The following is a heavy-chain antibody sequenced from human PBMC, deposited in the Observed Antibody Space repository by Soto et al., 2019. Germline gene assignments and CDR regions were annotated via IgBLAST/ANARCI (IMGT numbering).Heavy chain of an antibody. J-gene: IGHJ6*02. Sequence: GASVKVSCKASGSTFSSYAISWVRQAPEQGREWMGGIIAIFGTANYAQKFQGRVTITADESTSTAYMELSSLRSEDTAMYYCARGMTGATILYYYYGMDVWGQGTTVTVSS. CDR2: IIAIFGTA. D-gene: IGHD1-7*01. CDR1: GSTFSSYA. V-gene: IGHV1-69*01. CDR3: ARGMTGATILYYYYGMDV.